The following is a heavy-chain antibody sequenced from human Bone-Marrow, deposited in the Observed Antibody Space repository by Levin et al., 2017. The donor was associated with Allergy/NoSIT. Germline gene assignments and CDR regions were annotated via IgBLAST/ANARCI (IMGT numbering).Heavy chain of an antibody. D-gene: IGHD2-15*01. CDR1: GFTFSDYY. V-gene: IGHV3-11*01. CDR2: ISSSGSTI. CDR3: ARDRGSYNNRPVPPTIWPERSGGYCSGGSCYRGEWDY. J-gene: IGHJ4*02. Sequence: LSLTCAASGFTFSDYYMSWIRQAPGKGLEWVSYISSSGSTIYYADSVKGRFTISRDNAKNSLYLQMNSLRAEDTAVYYCARDRGSYNNRPVPPTIWPERSGGYCSGGSCYRGEWDYWGQGTLVTVSS.